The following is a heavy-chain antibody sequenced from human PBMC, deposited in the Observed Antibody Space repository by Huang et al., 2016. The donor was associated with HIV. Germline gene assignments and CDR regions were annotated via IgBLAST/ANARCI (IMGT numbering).Heavy chain of an antibody. CDR1: GFNFSAYW. Sequence: EVHLVESGGDLVQPGGSLRLSCVASGFNFSAYWMSWVRQATGKGLEWVSNIKQDGSEKNYGYSVKGRFTISRDNAKNSVYLQLTSLRAEDTAVYYCARGGIYYDVLTGRHYYYNGLDVWGQGTTVTVSS. D-gene: IGHD3-9*01. CDR2: IKQDGSEK. V-gene: IGHV3-7*01. CDR3: ARGGIYYDVLTGRHYYYNGLDV. J-gene: IGHJ6*02.